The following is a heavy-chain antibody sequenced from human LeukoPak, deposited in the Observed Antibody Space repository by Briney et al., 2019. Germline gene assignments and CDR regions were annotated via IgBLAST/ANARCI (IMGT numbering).Heavy chain of an antibody. Sequence: GGSLRLSCAASGFTFSSYAMHWVRRAPGKGLEWVAVISYDGSNKYYADSVKGRFTISRDNSKNTLYLQMNSLRAEDTAVYYCARDHYDFWSGTWGAFDIWGQGTMVTVSS. V-gene: IGHV3-30*04. CDR2: ISYDGSNK. CDR1: GFTFSSYA. CDR3: ARDHYDFWSGTWGAFDI. D-gene: IGHD3-3*01. J-gene: IGHJ3*02.